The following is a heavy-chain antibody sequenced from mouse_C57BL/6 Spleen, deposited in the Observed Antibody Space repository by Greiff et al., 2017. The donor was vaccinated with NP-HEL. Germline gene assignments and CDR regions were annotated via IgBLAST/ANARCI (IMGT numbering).Heavy chain of an antibody. D-gene: IGHD1-1*01. V-gene: IGHV14-1*01. CDR3: TTYGSTYFDY. CDR2: IDPEDGDT. Sequence: VQLQQSGAELVRPGASVKLSCTASGFNIKDYYMHWVKQRPEQGLEWIGRIDPEDGDTEYAPKFQGKATMTADTSSNTAYMRLSSLTSEDTAVYYCTTYGSTYFDYWGQGTTLTVSS. J-gene: IGHJ2*01. CDR1: GFNIKDYY.